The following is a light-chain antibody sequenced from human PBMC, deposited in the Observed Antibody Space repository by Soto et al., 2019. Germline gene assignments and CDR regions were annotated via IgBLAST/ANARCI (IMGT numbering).Light chain of an antibody. CDR3: QQYNNWPQT. V-gene: IGKV3-15*01. CDR2: GAS. Sequence: EILMTQSPATLSVSPGESATLSCRASQSVRASQSVTTNLAWYQQKPGQAPRLLLYGASTRATGIPARFKGSGAGTEFTLNISSLQSEEFAVYYCQQYNNWPQTFGQGTKVEI. J-gene: IGKJ1*01. CDR1: QSVTTN.